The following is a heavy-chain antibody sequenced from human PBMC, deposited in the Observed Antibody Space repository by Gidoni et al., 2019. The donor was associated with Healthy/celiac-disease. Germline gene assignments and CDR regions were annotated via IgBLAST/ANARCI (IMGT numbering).Heavy chain of an antibody. Sequence: QVQLVQSGAEVKKPGASAKVSGTASGYTFTSYYMHWVRQAPGQGLEWMGIINPSGGSTSYAQKFQGRVTMTRDTSTSTVYMELSSLRSEDTAVYYCARLGEANGAWGQGTLVTVSS. J-gene: IGHJ4*02. D-gene: IGHD3-10*01. CDR1: GYTFTSYY. CDR3: ARLGEANGA. V-gene: IGHV1-46*01. CDR2: INPSGGST.